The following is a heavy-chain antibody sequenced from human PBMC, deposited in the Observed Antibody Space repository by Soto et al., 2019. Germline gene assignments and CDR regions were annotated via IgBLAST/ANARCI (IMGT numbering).Heavy chain of an antibody. CDR3: ARGDWFGNWLDP. D-gene: IGHD3-9*01. V-gene: IGHV1-69*13. Sequence: GASVKVSCKASGGTFSSYATSWVRQAPGQGLEWMGGIIPICSTADYAQKFQGRVTITADASTSTAYMELNSLTSEDTAVYYCARGDWFGNWLDPWGQGTLVTVSS. J-gene: IGHJ5*02. CDR2: IIPICSTA. CDR1: GGTFSSYA.